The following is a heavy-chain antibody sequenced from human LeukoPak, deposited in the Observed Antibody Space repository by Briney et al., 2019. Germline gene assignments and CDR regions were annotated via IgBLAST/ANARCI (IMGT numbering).Heavy chain of an antibody. D-gene: IGHD2-15*01. CDR2: IGTAGET. Sequence: GGSLRLSCAASGFTFSTYDMYWVRQATGKGLEWVSSIGTAGETYYQDSVKGRFTISRENAKNSLYLQMNSLRAGDTAVYYCARYCSGGSCYSSGVSGMDVWGQGTTVTVSS. J-gene: IGHJ6*02. CDR3: ARYCSGGSCYSSGVSGMDV. CDR1: GFTFSTYD. V-gene: IGHV3-13*01.